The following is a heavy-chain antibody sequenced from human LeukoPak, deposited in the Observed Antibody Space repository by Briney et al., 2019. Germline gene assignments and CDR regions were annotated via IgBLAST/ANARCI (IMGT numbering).Heavy chain of an antibody. V-gene: IGHV3-23*01. J-gene: IGHJ4*02. CDR1: GFTFSSYA. CDR3: AKDKDIVVVPAAKAFDY. Sequence: GGSLRLSCAASGFTFSSYAMSWVRQAPGKGLEWVSAISGSGGSTYYADSVKGRFTISRDNSKNTPYLQMNSLRAEDTAVYYCAKDKDIVVVPAAKAFDYWGQGTLVAVSS. CDR2: ISGSGGST. D-gene: IGHD2-2*01.